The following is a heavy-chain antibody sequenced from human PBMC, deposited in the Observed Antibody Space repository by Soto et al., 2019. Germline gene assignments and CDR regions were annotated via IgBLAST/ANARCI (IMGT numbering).Heavy chain of an antibody. CDR1: GFPFGSYA. CDR2: IKSKTDGGTT. J-gene: IGHJ4*02. CDR3: TTAPVGATTSW. Sequence: GGSLRLSCTTSGFPFGSYAMTWVRQAAGKGLEWVGRIKSKTDGGTTDYAAPVKGRFTISRDDSKNTLYLQMNSLKTEDTAVYYCTTAPVGATTSWWGQGTLVTVSS. D-gene: IGHD1-26*01. V-gene: IGHV3-15*01.